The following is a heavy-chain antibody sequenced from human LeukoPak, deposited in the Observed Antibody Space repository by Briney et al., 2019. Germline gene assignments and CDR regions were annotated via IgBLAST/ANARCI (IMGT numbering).Heavy chain of an antibody. V-gene: IGHV4-4*07. CDR3: ARDPMSGSHYYYYYGMDV. D-gene: IGHD1-26*01. CDR1: GGSISSYY. J-gene: IGHJ6*02. Sequence: SETLSLTCTVSGGSISSYYWSWIRQPAGKGLEWIGRIYTSGSTNYNPSLKSRVTMSVDTSKNQFSLKLSSVTAADTAVYYCARDPMSGSHYYYYYGMDVRGQGTTVTVSS. CDR2: IYTSGST.